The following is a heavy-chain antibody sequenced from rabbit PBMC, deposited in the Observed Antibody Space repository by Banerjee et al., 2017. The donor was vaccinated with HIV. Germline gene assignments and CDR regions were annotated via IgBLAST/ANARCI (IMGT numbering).Heavy chain of an antibody. D-gene: IGHD4-1*01. CDR2: IDTNDGDT. CDR3: ARGGSGWMGTRLDL. J-gene: IGHJ3*01. CDR1: GFSFSSNW. Sequence: LEESGGGLVKPGGTLTLTCTVSGFSFSSNWICWVRQAPGKGLEWIACIDTNDGDTDYANWPKGRFTISKTSSTTVTLQMTSLTAADTATYFCARGGSGWMGTRLDLWGPGTLVTVS. V-gene: IGHV1S45*01.